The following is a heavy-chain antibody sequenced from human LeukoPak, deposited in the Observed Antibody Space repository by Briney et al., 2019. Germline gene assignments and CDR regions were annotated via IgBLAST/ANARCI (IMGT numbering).Heavy chain of an antibody. Sequence: ASVKVSCKASGYTFTSYAMHWVRQAPGQRLEWMGWINAGNGNTKYSQKFQGRVTITRDTSASTAYMELGSLRSEDTAVYYCARGCSGGSCFNHFDYWGQGTMVTVSS. CDR3: ARGCSGGSCFNHFDY. CDR1: GYTFTSYA. J-gene: IGHJ4*02. V-gene: IGHV1-3*01. CDR2: INAGNGNT. D-gene: IGHD2-15*01.